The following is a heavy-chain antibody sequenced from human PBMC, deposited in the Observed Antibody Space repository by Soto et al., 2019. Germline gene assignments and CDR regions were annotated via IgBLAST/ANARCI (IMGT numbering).Heavy chain of an antibody. V-gene: IGHV3-23*01. J-gene: IGHJ3*02. CDR3: ARPSSSSGTQGAFDI. Sequence: EVQLLESGGGLVQPGGSLRLSCAASGCTFSSYAMRWVRQAPGKGLEWVSAISGSGGSTYYADSVKGRFTISRDNSKNTLYLQMNSLRAEDTAVYYCARPSSSSGTQGAFDIWGQGTMVTVSS. CDR2: ISGSGGST. D-gene: IGHD6-13*01. CDR1: GCTFSSYA.